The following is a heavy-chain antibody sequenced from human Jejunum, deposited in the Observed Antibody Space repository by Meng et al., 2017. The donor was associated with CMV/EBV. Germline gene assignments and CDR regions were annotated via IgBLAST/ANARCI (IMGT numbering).Heavy chain of an antibody. CDR2: INPSGYNT. J-gene: IGHJ6*02. Sequence: KASGYIFTDYYIHRVRQAPGQGLEWMALINPSGYNTNYTQKFQGRITVTRDTSTRTVYMELNNLTFEDTAVYYCAKEGVLYGMDVWGQGTTVTVSS. CDR3: AKEGVLYGMDV. D-gene: IGHD4/OR15-4a*01. CDR1: GYIFTDYY. V-gene: IGHV1-46*01.